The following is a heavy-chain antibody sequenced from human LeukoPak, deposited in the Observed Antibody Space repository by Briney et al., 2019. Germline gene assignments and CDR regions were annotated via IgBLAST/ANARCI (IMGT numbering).Heavy chain of an antibody. V-gene: IGHV1-18*01. D-gene: IGHD5-18*01. J-gene: IGHJ4*02. CDR3: AREGLIPDTAMADFDY. Sequence: ASVKVSCKASGYTFTSYGISWVRQALGQGLEWMGWISAYNGNTNYAQKLQGRVTMTTDTSTSTAYMELRSLRSDDTAVYYCAREGLIPDTAMADFDYWGQGTLVTVSS. CDR2: ISAYNGNT. CDR1: GYTFTSYG.